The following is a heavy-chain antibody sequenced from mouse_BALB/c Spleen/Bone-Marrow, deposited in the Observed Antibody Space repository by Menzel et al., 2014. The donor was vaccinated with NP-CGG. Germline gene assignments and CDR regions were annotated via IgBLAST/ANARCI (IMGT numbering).Heavy chain of an antibody. V-gene: IGHV2-9*02. J-gene: IGHJ4*01. D-gene: IGHD6-1*01. CDR2: IWAGGST. Sequence: QVQLQQSGPGLVAPSQSLSITCTVSGFSLTSYGVHWVRQPPERGLEWLGVIWAGGSTNYNSALMSRLSTSKDNSKSQVFLKMNSLQTDDTAMYYCARPTPRYFAMDYWGQGTSVTVSS. CDR3: ARPTPRYFAMDY. CDR1: GFSLTSYG.